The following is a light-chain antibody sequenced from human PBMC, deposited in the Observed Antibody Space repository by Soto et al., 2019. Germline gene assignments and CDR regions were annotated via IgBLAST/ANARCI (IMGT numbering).Light chain of an antibody. Sequence: QAVVTQSSSASASLGSSVKLTCTLSSGHSSYIIAWHQQQPGKAPRYLMKLEGSGSYNKGSGVPDRFSGSSSGADRYLTIYNLQSEDEADYYCETWDSNTRVFGGGTKVTVL. V-gene: IGLV4-60*03. CDR3: ETWDSNTRV. CDR2: LEGSGSY. J-gene: IGLJ2*01. CDR1: SGHSSYI.